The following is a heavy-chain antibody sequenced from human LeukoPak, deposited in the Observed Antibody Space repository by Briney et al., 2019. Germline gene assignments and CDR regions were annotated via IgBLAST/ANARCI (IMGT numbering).Heavy chain of an antibody. D-gene: IGHD6-19*01. CDR2: IWYDGSNK. CDR3: AKLIAVAGTGFDY. J-gene: IGHJ4*02. CDR1: GFTFSSYG. Sequence: PGGSLRLSCAASGFTFSSYGMHWVRQAPGKGLEWVAVIWYDGSNKYYADSVKGRFTISRDNSKNTLYLQMNSLRAEDTAVYYCAKLIAVAGTGFDYWGQGTLVTVSS. V-gene: IGHV3-33*06.